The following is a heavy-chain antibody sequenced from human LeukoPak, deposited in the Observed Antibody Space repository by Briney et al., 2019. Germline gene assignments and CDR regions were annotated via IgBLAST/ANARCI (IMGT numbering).Heavy chain of an antibody. J-gene: IGHJ6*03. D-gene: IGHD3-10*01. CDR2: IRFDGSIK. Sequence: GGSLRPSCAASGFTFRSYGMPWVRRAPGKGLRGVAFIRFDGSIKYSADSVKARFTFSRDNSKTPPNLHINSLRAEDTAVYYCAKYGSETRYYYYYYMDVWGKGTTVTVSS. CDR1: GFTFRSYG. V-gene: IGHV3-30*02. CDR3: AKYGSETRYYYYYYMDV.